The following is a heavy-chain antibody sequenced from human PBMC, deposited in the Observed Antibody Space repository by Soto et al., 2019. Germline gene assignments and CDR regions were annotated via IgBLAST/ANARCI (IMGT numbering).Heavy chain of an antibody. Sequence: GGSLRLSCAASGFTFSSYVMHWVRQAPSKGLEWVAVISFDGSNEYYADSVKGRFTTSRDNSRNALYLQMNSLRAEDSAVYYCAKEKAACMSTSCQFGFSGYDLSTNGFDPWGQGTLVTVSS. D-gene: IGHD5-12*01. CDR3: AKEKAACMSTSCQFGFSGYDLSTNGFDP. J-gene: IGHJ5*02. CDR2: ISFDGSNE. CDR1: GFTFSSYV. V-gene: IGHV3-30*18.